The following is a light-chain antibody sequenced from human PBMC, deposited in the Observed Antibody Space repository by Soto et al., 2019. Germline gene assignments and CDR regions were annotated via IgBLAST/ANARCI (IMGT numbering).Light chain of an antibody. CDR3: QQFHTYPRT. CDR1: QGISSA. CDR2: DAS. Sequence: AIQLTQSPSSLSASVGDRVTITCRASQGISSALAWYQQKPGKAPNLLIYDASSLESGVPSRFGGSGSGTDFTLTISSLQPEDFATYYCQQFHTYPRTFCGGTKVEIK. J-gene: IGKJ4*01. V-gene: IGKV1-13*02.